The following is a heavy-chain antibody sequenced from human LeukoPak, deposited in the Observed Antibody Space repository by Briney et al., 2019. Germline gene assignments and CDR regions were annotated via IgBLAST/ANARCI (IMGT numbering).Heavy chain of an antibody. CDR2: INHSGST. CDR1: GGSFSGYY. Sequence: PSETLSLTCAVYGGSFSGYYWSWIRQPPGKGLEWIGEINHSGSTNYNPSLKSRVTISVDTSKNQFSLKLSSVTAADTAVYYCARVANIVATTYTAHFDYWGQGTLVTVSS. J-gene: IGHJ4*02. D-gene: IGHD5-12*01. CDR3: ARVANIVATTYTAHFDY. V-gene: IGHV4-34*01.